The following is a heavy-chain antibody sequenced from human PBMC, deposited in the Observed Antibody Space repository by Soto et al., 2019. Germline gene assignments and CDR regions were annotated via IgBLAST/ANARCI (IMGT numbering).Heavy chain of an antibody. D-gene: IGHD4-17*01. CDR2: ISAYNGNT. CDR1: GYTFTSYG. CDR3: AGGKDGDYEATSYYYGMDV. Sequence: SXVKVSCKASGYTFTSYGISWVRQAPGQGLEWMGWISAYNGNTNYAQKLQGRVTMTTDTSTSTAYMELRSLRSDDTAVYYCAGGKDGDYEATSYYYGMDVWGQGTTVTVSS. J-gene: IGHJ6*02. V-gene: IGHV1-18*04.